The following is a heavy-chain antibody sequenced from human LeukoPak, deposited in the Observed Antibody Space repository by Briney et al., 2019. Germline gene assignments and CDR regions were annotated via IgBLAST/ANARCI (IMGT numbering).Heavy chain of an antibody. J-gene: IGHJ4*02. Sequence: SETLSLTCTVSGVSMSAYQWSWVRQSPEKGLEWIGCINTRGETSYNPSLKSRVTTSVDTSKSQFSLRLTSVTAADTAVYYCATSNDAKIAPFDHWGQGAPVTVSS. D-gene: IGHD2-21*01. V-gene: IGHV4-4*09. CDR2: INTRGET. CDR1: GVSMSAYQ. CDR3: ATSNDAKIAPFDH.